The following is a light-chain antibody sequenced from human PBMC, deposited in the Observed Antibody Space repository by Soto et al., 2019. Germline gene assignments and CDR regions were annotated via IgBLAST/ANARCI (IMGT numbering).Light chain of an antibody. V-gene: IGKV1-39*01. CDR3: QQSYSSPQMYT. Sequence: DIQMTQSPSSLSASVGDRVTITCRASQSISSSLNWYQQKPGKAPDLLIYAASNLQSGVPSRFSGSGSGTDFTLHISSLQPEDFATYYCQQSYSSPQMYTFGQGTKLEIK. CDR2: AAS. J-gene: IGKJ2*01. CDR1: QSISSS.